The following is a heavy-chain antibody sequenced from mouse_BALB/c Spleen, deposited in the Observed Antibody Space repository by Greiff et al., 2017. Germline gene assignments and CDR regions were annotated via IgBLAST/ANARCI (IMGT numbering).Heavy chain of an antibody. CDR3: ARSEHYGSSWFAY. V-gene: IGHV5-17*02. D-gene: IGHD1-1*01. CDR1: GFTFSSFG. CDR2: ISSGSSTI. Sequence: EVQLVESGGGLVQPGGSRKLSCAASGFTFSSFGMNWVRQAPEKGLEWVAYISSGSSTIYYADTVKGRFTISRDNPKNTLFLQMTSLRSEDTSMYYCARSEHYGSSWFAYWGQGTLVTVSA. J-gene: IGHJ3*01.